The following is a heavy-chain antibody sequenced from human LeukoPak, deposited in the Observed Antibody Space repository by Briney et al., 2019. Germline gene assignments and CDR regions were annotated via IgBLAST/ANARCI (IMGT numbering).Heavy chain of an antibody. V-gene: IGHV4-34*01. D-gene: IGHD2-2*01. CDR3: ARKGYCSSTSCLDP. CDR2: INHSGST. J-gene: IGHJ5*02. CDR1: GGSFSGYY. Sequence: SETLSLTCAVYGGSFSGYYWSWIRQPPGKGLEWIGEINHSGSTNYNPSLKSRVTISVDTSKNQLSLKLSSVTAADTAVYYCARKGYCSSTSCLDPWGQGTLVTVSS.